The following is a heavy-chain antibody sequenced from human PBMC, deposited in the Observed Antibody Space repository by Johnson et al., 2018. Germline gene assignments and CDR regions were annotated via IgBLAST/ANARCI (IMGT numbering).Heavy chain of an antibody. J-gene: IGHJ3*02. CDR3: AREAAALSFDI. CDR2: MNPNSGNT. V-gene: IGHV1-8*01. D-gene: IGHD6-13*01. Sequence: QVQLVQSGAEVKKPGASVKVSCKASGYTFTSYEINWVRQAPGQGREWMGWMNPNSGNTGHAQKFQGRVTMTRKTSISTAYMERSSLRSEDTAVYNCAREAAALSFDIWGQGTMVTVSS. CDR1: GYTFTSYE.